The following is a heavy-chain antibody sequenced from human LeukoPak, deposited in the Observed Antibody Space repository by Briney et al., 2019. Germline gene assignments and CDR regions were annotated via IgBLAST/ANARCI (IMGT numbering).Heavy chain of an antibody. CDR1: GFTFSSYG. CDR2: INSDGSST. D-gene: IGHD1-7*01. Sequence: GGSLRLSCAASGFTFSSYGMHWVRQAPGKGLVWVSRINSDGSSTSYADSVKGRFTISRDSAKNTLYLEMNSLRAEDTAVYYCARYNWNSAPFDYWGQGTTVTVSS. V-gene: IGHV3-74*01. J-gene: IGHJ4*03. CDR3: ARYNWNSAPFDY.